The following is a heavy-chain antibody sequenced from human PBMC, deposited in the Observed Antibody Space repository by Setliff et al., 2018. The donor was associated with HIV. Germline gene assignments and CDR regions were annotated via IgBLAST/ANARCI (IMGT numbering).Heavy chain of an antibody. V-gene: IGHV4-39*07. D-gene: IGHD3-10*01. CDR2: IAYSGTT. J-gene: IGHJ3*01. CDR1: GGSFIGSSFQ. Sequence: SETLSLTCNVSGGSFIGSSFQSTWIRQPPGRGLEWIGDIAYSGTTVYTNYNPSLESRVTVSEDTSKNQLSLKLRSVTAADTAVYYCARARITMIGGRLEPYAFDRWGQGTKVTVSS. CDR3: ARARITMIGGRLEPYAFDR.